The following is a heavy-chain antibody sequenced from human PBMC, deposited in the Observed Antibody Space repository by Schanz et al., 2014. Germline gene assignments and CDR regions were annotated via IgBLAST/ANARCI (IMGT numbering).Heavy chain of an antibody. V-gene: IGHV4-31*03. J-gene: IGHJ4*02. CDR2: IFFSGAT. Sequence: QVQLQESGPGLVKPSQTLSLTCTVSGDSISNTPYYWTWIRQHPGKGLEWIGYIFFSGATHQNPSLKSRISISIDTSKNQFSLDLTSVTAADTAVYYCARGGFWGSYYGLFDYWGQGALVTVSS. D-gene: IGHD1-26*01. CDR3: ARGGFWGSYYGLFDY. CDR1: GDSISNTPYY.